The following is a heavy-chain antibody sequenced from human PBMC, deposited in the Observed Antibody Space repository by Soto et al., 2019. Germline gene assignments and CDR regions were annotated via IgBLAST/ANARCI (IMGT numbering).Heavy chain of an antibody. CDR1: GFTFSGSA. CDR2: IRSKANSYAT. CDR3: IARYYGMDV. Sequence: EVQLVESGGGLVQPGGSLKLSCAASGFTFSGSAMHWVRQASGKGLEWVGRIRSKANSYATAYAASVKGRFTISRDDSKNTAYLQMNSLKTDDTAVYYCIARYYGMDVWGQGTTVTVSS. J-gene: IGHJ6*02. V-gene: IGHV3-73*02.